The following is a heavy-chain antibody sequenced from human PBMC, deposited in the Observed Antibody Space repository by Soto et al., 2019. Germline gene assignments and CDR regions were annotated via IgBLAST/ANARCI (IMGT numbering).Heavy chain of an antibody. CDR3: ATGAGGGGY. CDR2: IYSGGYT. J-gene: IGHJ4*02. D-gene: IGHD3-10*01. V-gene: IGHV3-53*01. Sequence: EVQLVESGGGLIQPGGSLRLSCAVSGFTVSNNYMSWVRQAPGKGLEGVSVIYSGGYTAYGDSVKGRFTISRDNSKNKIYLQMNRLGAYGPAVFYWATGAGGGGYGGQGTLVTVSS. CDR1: GFTVSNNY.